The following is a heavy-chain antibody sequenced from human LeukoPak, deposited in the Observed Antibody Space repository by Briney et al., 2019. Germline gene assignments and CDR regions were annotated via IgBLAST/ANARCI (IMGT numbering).Heavy chain of an antibody. CDR1: GGTFSSYA. D-gene: IGHD1-26*01. V-gene: IGHV1-69*05. J-gene: IGHJ4*02. CDR2: IIPIFGTA. Sequence: GASVKVSCKASGGTFSSYAISWVRQAPGQGLEWMGGIIPIFGTANYAQKFQGRVTMTRDTSTSTVYMELSSLRSEDTAVYYCARDESGSYYFDYWGQGTLVTVSS. CDR3: ARDESGSYYFDY.